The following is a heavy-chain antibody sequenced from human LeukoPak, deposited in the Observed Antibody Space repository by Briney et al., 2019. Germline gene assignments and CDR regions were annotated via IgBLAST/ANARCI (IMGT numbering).Heavy chain of an antibody. CDR2: ISTYNGNT. CDR1: GYTFTSYY. V-gene: IGHV1-18*04. J-gene: IGHJ5*02. D-gene: IGHD3-10*01. CDR3: ARPQGFGRPFDP. Sequence: ASVKVSCKASGYTFTSYYMHWVRQAPGQGLEWMGWISTYNGNTKYAQKLQGRVTMTTDTSTSTAYMELRSLRSDDTAVYYCARPQGFGRPFDPWXXXTLVTVSS.